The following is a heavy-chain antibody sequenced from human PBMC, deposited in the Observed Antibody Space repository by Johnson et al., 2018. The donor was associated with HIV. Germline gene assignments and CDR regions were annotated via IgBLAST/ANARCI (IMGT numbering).Heavy chain of an antibody. CDR1: GFTFDDYA. J-gene: IGHJ3*02. CDR2: TSWNSGSI. CDR3: AKDKSLTPDAIDI. Sequence: VHLVESGGGLVQPGRALRLSCAASGFTFDDYAMHWVRQAPGKGLEWVSGTSWNSGSIRYADSVKGRFTISRDNAKNSLYLQMNNLRTEDTAFYYCAKDKSLTPDAIDIWGQGTMVTVSS. V-gene: IGHV3-9*01.